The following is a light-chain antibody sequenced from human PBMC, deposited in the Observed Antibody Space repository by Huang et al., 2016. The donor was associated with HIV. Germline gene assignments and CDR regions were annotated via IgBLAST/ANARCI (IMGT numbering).Light chain of an antibody. J-gene: IGKJ4*01. V-gene: IGKV3-11*01. CDR2: AAS. CDR1: QNIGNY. Sequence: EIVLTQSPVTVSLSPGSRATLSCRASQNIGNYLAWYQQKVGQAPRLLSFAASNRATGIPASCSGSGSGTDFTLTISSLDPEDFAIYYCQQRSNWPLTFGGGTKVEIK. CDR3: QQRSNWPLT.